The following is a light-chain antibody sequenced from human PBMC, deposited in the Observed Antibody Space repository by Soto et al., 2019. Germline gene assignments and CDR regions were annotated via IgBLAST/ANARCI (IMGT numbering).Light chain of an antibody. CDR2: AAS. V-gene: IGKV1-9*01. J-gene: IGKJ4*01. Sequence: DIKLTQAPSFLSASVGDRVTISCRASQGISNHLAWYQQKRGKAPKLLIYAASTLQSGVPSRFIGSGSGTEFTLTVSSLQPEDFETYHCQQLNSYTLTFGGGTKVEIK. CDR3: QQLNSYTLT. CDR1: QGISNH.